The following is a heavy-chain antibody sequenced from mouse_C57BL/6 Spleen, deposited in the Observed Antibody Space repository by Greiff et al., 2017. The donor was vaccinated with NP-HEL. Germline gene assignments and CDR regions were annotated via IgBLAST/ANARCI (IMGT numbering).Heavy chain of an antibody. Sequence: EVQLMESGGGLVKPGGSLKLSCAASGFTFSSYAMSWVRQTPEKRLEWVATISDGGSYTYYPDNVKGRFTISRDNAKNNLYLQMSHLKSEDTAMYYCARDRVYDGYYNYFDYWGQGTTLTVSS. CDR3: ARDRVYDGYYNYFDY. V-gene: IGHV5-4*01. CDR1: GFTFSSYA. CDR2: ISDGGSYT. J-gene: IGHJ2*01. D-gene: IGHD2-3*01.